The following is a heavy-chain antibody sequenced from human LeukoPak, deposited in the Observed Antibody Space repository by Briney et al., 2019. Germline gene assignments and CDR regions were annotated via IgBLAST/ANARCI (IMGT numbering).Heavy chain of an antibody. D-gene: IGHD5-18*01. Sequence: SETLSLTCAVYGGSFSGYHWSWIRQPPGKGLDWIGEINHSGSTKYNPSLKSRVTISVDTSKNQFSLKLSSVTAADTAVYYCAREGYSYGLYYFDYWGQGTLVTVSS. CDR1: GGSFSGYH. CDR2: INHSGST. CDR3: AREGYSYGLYYFDY. J-gene: IGHJ4*02. V-gene: IGHV4-34*01.